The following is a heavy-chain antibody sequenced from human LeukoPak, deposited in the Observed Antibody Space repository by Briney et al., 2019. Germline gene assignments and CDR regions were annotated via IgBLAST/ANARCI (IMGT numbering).Heavy chain of an antibody. CDR3: ARGTYYDFWAPFGY. V-gene: IGHV4-30-4*08. CDR2: IYYSGST. J-gene: IGHJ4*02. D-gene: IGHD3-3*01. Sequence: SQTLSLTCTVSGGSISSGDYYWSWIRQPPGKGLEWIGYIYYSGSTYYNPSLKSRVTISVDTSKNQFSLKLSSVTAADTAVYYCARGTYYDFWAPFGYWGQGTLVTVSS. CDR1: GGSISSGDYY.